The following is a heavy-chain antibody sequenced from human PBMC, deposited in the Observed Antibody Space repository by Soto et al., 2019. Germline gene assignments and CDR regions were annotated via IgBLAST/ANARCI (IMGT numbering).Heavy chain of an antibody. CDR3: ARDVAVAADFDY. D-gene: IGHD6-19*01. CDR1: GASFSAYY. Sequence: SLTSPVYGASFSAYYCGWIIQPPGKVLEWIGEINHSGSTNYNPSLTSRVTISVDTSKNQFSLKLSSVISAYTAVYYCARDVAVAADFDYWGQGTLVTVSS. V-gene: IGHV4-34*01. J-gene: IGHJ4*02. CDR2: INHSGST.